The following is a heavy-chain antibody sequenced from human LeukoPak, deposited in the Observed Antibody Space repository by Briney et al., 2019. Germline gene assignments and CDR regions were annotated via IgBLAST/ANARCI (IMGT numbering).Heavy chain of an antibody. Sequence: SETLSLTCTVSGGYINSYYWSWIRQPAGKGLEWIGRMYTSGNRNYNPSLKSRATISVDTSKNQFSLELSSVTAADTAVYYCARERLAMVRGVIPKEAWGWFDPWGQGTLVTVSS. CDR3: ARERLAMVRGVIPKEAWGWFDP. CDR2: MYTSGNR. V-gene: IGHV4-4*07. CDR1: GGYINSYY. J-gene: IGHJ5*02. D-gene: IGHD3-10*01.